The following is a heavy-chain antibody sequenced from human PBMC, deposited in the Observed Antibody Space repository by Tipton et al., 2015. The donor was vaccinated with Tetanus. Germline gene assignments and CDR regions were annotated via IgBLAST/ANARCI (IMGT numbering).Heavy chain of an antibody. D-gene: IGHD5-18*01. CDR1: GYTFTGYY. J-gene: IGHJ5*02. V-gene: IGHV1-69*13. Sequence: QSGAEVKKPGASVKVSCKASGYTFTGYYMHWVRQAPGQGLEWMGGIIPIFGTANYAQKFQGRVTITADESTSTAYMELSSLRSEDTAVYYCARDLVDTAMLSSWFDPWGQGTLVTVSS. CDR3: ARDLVDTAMLSSWFDP. CDR2: IIPIFGTA.